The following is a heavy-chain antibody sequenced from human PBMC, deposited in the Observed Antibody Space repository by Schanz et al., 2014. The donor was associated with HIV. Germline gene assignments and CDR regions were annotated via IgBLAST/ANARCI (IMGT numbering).Heavy chain of an antibody. CDR2: ISPSNGNT. CDR1: GYIFTSNG. D-gene: IGHD3-10*01. CDR3: AREDMDRGGLY. Sequence: QVQLVQSGAEVKKPGASVRVSCKTSGYIFTSNGISWVRQAPGQGLEWMGWISPSNGNTNYAQKFQGRVTMTTDTSTSTVYMDLSSLISEDTALYFCAREDMDRGGLYWGQGTLVTVSS. J-gene: IGHJ4*02. V-gene: IGHV1-18*01.